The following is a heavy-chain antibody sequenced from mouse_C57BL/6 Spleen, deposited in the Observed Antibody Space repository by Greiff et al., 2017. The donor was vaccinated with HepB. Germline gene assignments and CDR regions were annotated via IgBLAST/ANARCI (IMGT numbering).Heavy chain of an antibody. CDR1: GYTFTSYW. V-gene: IGHV1-69*01. CDR2: IDPSDSYT. CDR3: ARGIYYGSSPFDY. J-gene: IGHJ2*01. D-gene: IGHD1-1*01. Sequence: VQLQQPGAELVMPGASVKLSCKASGYTFTSYWMHWVKQRPGQGLEWIGEIDPSDSYTNYNQKFKGKSTLTVDKSSSTAYMQLSSLTSEDSAVYYCARGIYYGSSPFDYWGQGTTLTVSS.